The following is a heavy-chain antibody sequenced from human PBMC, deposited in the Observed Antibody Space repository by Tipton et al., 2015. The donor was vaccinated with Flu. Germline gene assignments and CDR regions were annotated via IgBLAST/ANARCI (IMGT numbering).Heavy chain of an antibody. J-gene: IGHJ4*02. CDR1: GGSISSGRYY. Sequence: TLSLTCTVSGGSISSGRYYWSWIRQPAGKGLEWIGRIYTSGSTNYNPSLKSRVTISVDTSKNQFSLKLTSVTAADTAVYYCARHTGDSVRGVIDYWGQGTLVTVSS. V-gene: IGHV4-61*02. CDR3: ARHTGDSVRGVIDY. CDR2: IYTSGST. D-gene: IGHD3-10*02.